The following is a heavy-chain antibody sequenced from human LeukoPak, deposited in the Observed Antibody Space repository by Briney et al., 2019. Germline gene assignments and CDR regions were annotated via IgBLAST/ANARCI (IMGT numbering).Heavy chain of an antibody. CDR2: INWNGGST. CDR1: GFTFDDYG. CDR3: ARNGVVPAAYYYMDV. V-gene: IGHV3-20*04. D-gene: IGHD2-2*01. Sequence: GGSLRLSCAASGFTFDDYGMSWVRHAPGEGLEWVSGINWNGGSTGYADSVKGRFTISRDNAKNSVYLQMNSLRAEDTSLYYCARNGVVPAAYYYMDVWGKGTTVTVSS. J-gene: IGHJ6*03.